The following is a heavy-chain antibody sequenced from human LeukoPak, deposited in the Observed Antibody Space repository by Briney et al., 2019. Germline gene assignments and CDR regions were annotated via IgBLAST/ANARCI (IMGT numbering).Heavy chain of an antibody. Sequence: GGSLRLSCAASGFTFSNFDMNWVRQAPGKGLEWVSYISSSGSPKYYADSVRGRFTISRDNAENSLYLQMNSLRAEDTAVYYRARDGNYGGNFGALDYWGQGTLVTVSS. J-gene: IGHJ4*02. CDR2: ISSSGSPK. CDR3: ARDGNYGGNFGALDY. CDR1: GFTFSNFD. V-gene: IGHV3-48*03. D-gene: IGHD4-23*01.